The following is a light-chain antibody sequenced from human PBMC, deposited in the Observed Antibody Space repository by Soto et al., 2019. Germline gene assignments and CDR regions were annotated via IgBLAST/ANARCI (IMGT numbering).Light chain of an antibody. CDR3: SSYTSSSTLHV. J-gene: IGLJ1*01. CDR2: EVS. CDR1: SSDVGGYNY. V-gene: IGLV2-14*01. Sequence: QSALTQPASVSGSPGQSITISCTGTSSDVGGYNYVSWYQQHPGKAPKLLIFEVSNRPSGVSNRFSGSKSDNTASLTISGLQAEDEADYYCSSYTSSSTLHVFGTGTKVTVL.